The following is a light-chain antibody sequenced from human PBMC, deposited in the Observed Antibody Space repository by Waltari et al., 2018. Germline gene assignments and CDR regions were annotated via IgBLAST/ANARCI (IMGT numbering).Light chain of an antibody. CDR2: VAS. J-gene: IGKJ2*01. Sequence: DIQMTQSPSSLPASVGDSVTIPCRASQSISNYLNWYQHKPGEAPKLLVYVASNLQRGVPSRFSGSGSETDFTLTISSLQLEDFATYYCQQSYNAPYTFGQGTNVEIK. V-gene: IGKV1-39*01. CDR1: QSISNY. CDR3: QQSYNAPYT.